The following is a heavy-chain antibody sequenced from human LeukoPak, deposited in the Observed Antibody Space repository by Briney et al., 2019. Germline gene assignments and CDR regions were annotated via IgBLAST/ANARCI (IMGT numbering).Heavy chain of an antibody. CDR2: INHSGST. CDR1: GGSFSGHY. Sequence: SETLSLTCAVYGGSFSGHYWSWIRQPPGKGLEWIGEINHSGSTNYNPSLKSRVTISVDTSKNQFSLKLSSVTAADTAVYYCARAVAGSKWFDPWGQGTLVTVSS. D-gene: IGHD6-19*01. V-gene: IGHV4-34*01. CDR3: ARAVAGSKWFDP. J-gene: IGHJ5*02.